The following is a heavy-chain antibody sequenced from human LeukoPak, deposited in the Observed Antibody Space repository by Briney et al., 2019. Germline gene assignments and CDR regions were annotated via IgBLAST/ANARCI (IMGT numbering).Heavy chain of an antibody. V-gene: IGHV4-59*08. D-gene: IGHD2-2*01. CDR1: GGSISSYY. CDR3: ARQGYCSGRTCYALFGP. Sequence: SETLSLTCAVSGGSISSYYWGWIRQPPGKGLEWIGYISDSGSTYYTPSLKTRATMSADTSKNQLSLRLVSVTAADTAVYYCARQGYCSGRTCYALFGPWGQGTLVIVSS. J-gene: IGHJ5*02. CDR2: ISDSGST.